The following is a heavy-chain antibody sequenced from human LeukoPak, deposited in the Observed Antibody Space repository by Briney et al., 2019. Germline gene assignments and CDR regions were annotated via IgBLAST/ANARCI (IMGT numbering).Heavy chain of an antibody. CDR3: ARGGRGWLSPYYFDY. Sequence: ASVTVSCTASVYTFTVYYMHWVRQAPGQGLEWMGWINPNSGGTNYTQKFQGRVTMTRDTSISTAYMELSRLRSDDTAVYYCARGGRGWLSPYYFDYWGQGTLVTVSS. V-gene: IGHV1-2*02. CDR1: VYTFTVYY. CDR2: INPNSGGT. J-gene: IGHJ4*02. D-gene: IGHD3-22*01.